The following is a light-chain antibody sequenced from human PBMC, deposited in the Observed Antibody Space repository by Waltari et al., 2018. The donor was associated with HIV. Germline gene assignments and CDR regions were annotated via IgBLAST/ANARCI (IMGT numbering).Light chain of an antibody. CDR2: DNN. V-gene: IGLV1-51*01. Sequence: QSLLTQPPSVSAAPGQKVTISCSGSTSNIGSNYVYWYEQFPGAAPKLLISDNNKRPSGIPDRFSGSKSGTSATLAITGLQTGDEADYYCATWDSSLNAVVFGGGTKLTVL. J-gene: IGLJ3*02. CDR1: TSNIGSNY. CDR3: ATWDSSLNAVV.